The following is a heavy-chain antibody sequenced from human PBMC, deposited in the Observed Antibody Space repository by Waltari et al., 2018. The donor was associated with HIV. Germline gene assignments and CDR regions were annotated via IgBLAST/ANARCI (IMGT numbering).Heavy chain of an antibody. V-gene: IGHV3-73*02. Sequence: EVQLVESGGGLVQPGESLKLSCAASGLAFSGSAINWVRQASGKGREWVAHIRSRANNYATAYAASVKGRFTISRDDSKNTAYLQMNSLKTEDTAVYYCTRQGSMFGEDYWGQGALVTVTS. J-gene: IGHJ4*02. D-gene: IGHD3-3*01. CDR1: GLAFSGSA. CDR2: IRSRANNYAT. CDR3: TRQGSMFGEDY.